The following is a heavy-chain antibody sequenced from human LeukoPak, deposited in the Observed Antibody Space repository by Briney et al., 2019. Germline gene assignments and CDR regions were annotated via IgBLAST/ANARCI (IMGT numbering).Heavy chain of an antibody. J-gene: IGHJ5*02. D-gene: IGHD6-13*01. CDR2: MYWDDDK. CDR1: GFSLSTSGVA. V-gene: IGHV2-5*02. CDR3: AHNGDDSSRNWFDT. Sequence: SVPTLVKPTQTLRLTCTFSGFSLSTSGVAVGWIRQPPGKALEWLALMYWDDDKRYSPSLKSRLTVTKDTSKNQVVLTMTNMDPVDTATYYCAHNGDDSSRNWFDTWGQGILVTVSS.